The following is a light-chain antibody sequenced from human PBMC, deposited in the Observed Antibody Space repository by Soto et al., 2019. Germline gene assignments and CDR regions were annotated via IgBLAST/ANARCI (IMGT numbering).Light chain of an antibody. CDR3: QQYNNWLYT. Sequence: EIVMTQSPATLSVSPGERATLSCRASQSVSSNLAWYQQKPGQAPRLLIYGASTRATGIPARFSGSGSGTDFTLTISSLQPEDFAVYYCQQYNNWLYTFGQGTKLEIK. V-gene: IGKV3D-15*01. J-gene: IGKJ2*01. CDR2: GAS. CDR1: QSVSSN.